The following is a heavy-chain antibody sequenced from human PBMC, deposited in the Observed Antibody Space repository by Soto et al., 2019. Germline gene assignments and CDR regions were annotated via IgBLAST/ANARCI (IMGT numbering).Heavy chain of an antibody. CDR1: GGSISSGGYY. Sequence: TLSLTCAVSGGSISSGGYYWSWIRQPPGKGLEWIGYIYHSGSTYYNPSLTSRLTISVDTSNNQFSLKLSSVTAADTATDYCAVERDISGYNCFDPWGQGTLVTVSS. J-gene: IGHJ5*02. D-gene: IGHD3-22*01. CDR3: AVERDISGYNCFDP. CDR2: IYHSGST. V-gene: IGHV4-30-2*05.